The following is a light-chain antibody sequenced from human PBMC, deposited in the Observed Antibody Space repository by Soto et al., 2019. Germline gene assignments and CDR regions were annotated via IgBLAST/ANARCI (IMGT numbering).Light chain of an antibody. J-gene: IGKJ1*01. CDR1: QSISRW. CDR2: QAS. Sequence: DIQMTQSPSTLSASVGDRVTITCRASQSISRWLAWYQQKPGKAPKLLIYQASNLESGVPSRFSGSGSETEFILSISLQPDDFATYYCQQYKTNTRTFGQGTKVEIK. CDR3: QQYKTNTRT. V-gene: IGKV1-5*03.